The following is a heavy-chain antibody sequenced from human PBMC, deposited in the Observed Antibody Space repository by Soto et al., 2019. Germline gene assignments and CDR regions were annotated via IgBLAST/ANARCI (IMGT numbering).Heavy chain of an antibody. D-gene: IGHD4-17*01. CDR2: MHYTGSS. Sequence: PSETLSLTCSFSGDSVTSHYFTWIRQSPEKGLEWIGYMHYTGSSHYNPSLKSRLTISVDKSKNQFSLKLSSVTAADTAVYYCARGTVTQNRGHNWFDPWGQGTLVTVSS. V-gene: IGHV4-59*02. CDR3: ARGTVTQNRGHNWFDP. J-gene: IGHJ5*02. CDR1: GDSVTSHY.